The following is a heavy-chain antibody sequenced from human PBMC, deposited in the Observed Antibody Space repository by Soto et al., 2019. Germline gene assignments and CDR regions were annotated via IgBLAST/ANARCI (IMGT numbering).Heavy chain of an antibody. D-gene: IGHD6-19*01. CDR1: GGSISSYY. Sequence: SETLSLTCTVSGGSISSYYWSWIRQPPGKGLEWIGYIYYSGSTNYNPSLKSRFTISVDTSKNQFSLKLSSVTAADTAVYYCARDVAEGAVAGSPPYYFDYWGQGTLVTVSS. V-gene: IGHV4-59*01. J-gene: IGHJ4*02. CDR2: IYYSGST. CDR3: ARDVAEGAVAGSPPYYFDY.